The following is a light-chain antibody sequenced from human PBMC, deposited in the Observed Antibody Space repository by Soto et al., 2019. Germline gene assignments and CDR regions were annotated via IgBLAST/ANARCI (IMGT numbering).Light chain of an antibody. Sequence: DIQMTQSPSTLSGSEGDRVSITCRARQSISGWLAWYQQKPGKAPQFLIYDVSNLESGVPLRFCGSGAGTEFTLTTSSLQPDDFAAYYYRQYSTYARTFGQGTKVDIK. J-gene: IGKJ1*01. V-gene: IGKV1-5*01. CDR1: QSISGW. CDR2: DVS. CDR3: RQYSTYART.